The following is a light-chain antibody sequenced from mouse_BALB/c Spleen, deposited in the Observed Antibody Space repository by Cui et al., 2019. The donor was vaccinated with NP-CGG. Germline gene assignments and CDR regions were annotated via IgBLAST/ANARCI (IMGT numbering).Light chain of an antibody. V-gene: IGLV1*01. CDR1: TGAVTTSNY. J-gene: IGLJ1*01. Sequence: QAVLTQESALTTSPSETVTLTCRSNTGAVTTSNYANWVQEKPDHLFTGLIGGTNNRAPGVPARFSGSLIGDKAALTITGAQTDDEAIYFCALLYSNHWVFGGGTKLTVL. CDR3: ALLYSNHWV. CDR2: GTN.